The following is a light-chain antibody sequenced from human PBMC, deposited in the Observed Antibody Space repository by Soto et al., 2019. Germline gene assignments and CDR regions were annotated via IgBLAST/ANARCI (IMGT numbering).Light chain of an antibody. CDR3: CSYTSLSTVV. V-gene: IGLV2-14*01. CDR2: AVS. CDR1: SSDVGGYNH. Sequence: QSALTQPASVSGSPGQSITISCTGTSSDVGGYNHVSWYQHSPGKAPKLILFAVSDRPSGVSHRFSGSKSGNTASLTISGLQAEDEADYYRCSYTSLSTVVFGGGTKLTVL. J-gene: IGLJ2*01.